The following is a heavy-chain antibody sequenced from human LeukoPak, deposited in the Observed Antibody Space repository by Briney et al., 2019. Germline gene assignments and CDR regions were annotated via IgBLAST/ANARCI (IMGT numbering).Heavy chain of an antibody. V-gene: IGHV3-11*04. CDR3: ARDRGAYYDILTQLDY. CDR1: GFNFGDYY. D-gene: IGHD3-9*01. CDR2: MSSRSGII. Sequence: RGSLRLSCVASGFNFGDYYMNWIRQSPGKGLEWISYMSSRSGIIYYGGSVKGRFTISRDNAKNSLYLQMNSLRAEDTAVYYCARDRGAYYDILTQLDYWGQGTLVTVSS. J-gene: IGHJ4*02.